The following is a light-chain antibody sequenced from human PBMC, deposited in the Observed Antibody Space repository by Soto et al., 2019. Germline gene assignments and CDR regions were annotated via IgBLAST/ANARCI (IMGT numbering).Light chain of an antibody. V-gene: IGKV1-12*01. CDR3: QQASSFPLT. CDR2: AAS. CDR1: QDISSW. J-gene: IGKJ5*01. Sequence: DIQMTQSPSSVSESVGDRVTITCRASQDISSWLAWYQHKPGKDPKLLIYAASSLQSGLPSRFSGSASGTDFSLTISSLQPEDFATYYCQQASSFPLTFGQGTRLEIK.